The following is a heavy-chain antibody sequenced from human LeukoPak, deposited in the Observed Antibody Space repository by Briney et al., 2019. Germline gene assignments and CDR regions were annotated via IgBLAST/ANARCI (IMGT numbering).Heavy chain of an antibody. Sequence: GASVKASCKASGQSLTGYFIHWVRQAPGQGLEWVGRIDPNTGDTIYAQNFQGRVTVTSATSISTAYMGLSRLTSDDTAVYFCARLGLHGSGTYYFFDYWGQGTLVTVSS. V-gene: IGHV1-2*06. CDR1: GQSLTGYF. CDR2: IDPNTGDT. D-gene: IGHD3-10*01. J-gene: IGHJ4*02. CDR3: ARLGLHGSGTYYFFDY.